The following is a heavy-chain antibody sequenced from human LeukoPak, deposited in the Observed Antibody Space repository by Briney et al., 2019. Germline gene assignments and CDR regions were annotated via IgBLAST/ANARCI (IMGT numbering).Heavy chain of an antibody. J-gene: IGHJ4*02. CDR3: ARVNVCPRCHFDY. CDR1: GFTFSSYW. D-gene: IGHD3-16*01. CDR2: ISTDGSSA. Sequence: GSLRLSCAASGFTFSSYWMHWVRQAPGKGLVWASRISTDGSSAIYADSVKGRFTISRDNAKNTLYLQMNSLRAEDTAVYYCARVNVCPRCHFDYWGQGTLVTVSS. V-gene: IGHV3-74*01.